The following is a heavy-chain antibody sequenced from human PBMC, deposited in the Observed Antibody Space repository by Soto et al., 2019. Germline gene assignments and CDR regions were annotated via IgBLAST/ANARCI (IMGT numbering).Heavy chain of an antibody. CDR3: ARDRGAVTGQYFDY. CDR2: IISSGTSA. Sequence: QVQLEESGGGLVKPGGSLRLSCAASGFTFSGVYMSWIRQAPNKGLEYISYIISSGTSANYADSVKGRFTISRDNAKNSLYLQMNSLRAEDTAVYYCARDRGAVTGQYFDYWGQGALVTVSS. CDR1: GFTFSGVY. J-gene: IGHJ4*02. V-gene: IGHV3-11*05. D-gene: IGHD6-19*01.